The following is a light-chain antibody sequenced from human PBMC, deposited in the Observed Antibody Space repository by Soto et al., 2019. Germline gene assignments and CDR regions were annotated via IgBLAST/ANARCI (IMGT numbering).Light chain of an antibody. V-gene: IGLV2-23*02. CDR1: SSDVGNYKF. J-gene: IGLJ1*01. Sequence: QSVLTQPASVSGSPGQSITISCTGSSSDVGNYKFVSWYQQYPGKAPKVILYEVSKRPSGVSYRLSGSQSGNTASLTISGLQAEDEADYYCCSYAGSYSSYFFGTGTKVTVL. CDR3: CSYAGSYSSYF. CDR2: EVS.